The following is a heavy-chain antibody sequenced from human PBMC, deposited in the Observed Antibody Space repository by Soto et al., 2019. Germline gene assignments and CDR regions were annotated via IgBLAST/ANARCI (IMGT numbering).Heavy chain of an antibody. CDR1: GFAFNNYG. J-gene: IGHJ4*02. V-gene: IGHV3-21*01. CDR3: AREDSIIIPAVSDF. D-gene: IGHD2-2*01. Sequence: AGVSLRLSCTVSGFAFNNYGINWVRQAPGKGLEWVSSISKSDYTYYSDSVRGRFAISRDNAKSSVSLQMNTLRVEDTAVYYCAREDSIIIPAVSDFWGQGTLVTVSS. CDR2: ISKSDYT.